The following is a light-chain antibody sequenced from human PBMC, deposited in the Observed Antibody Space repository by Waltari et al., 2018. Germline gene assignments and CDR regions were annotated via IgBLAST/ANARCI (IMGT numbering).Light chain of an antibody. CDR2: GST. V-gene: IGLV1-40*01. CDR1: GSNIRAGYD. CDR3: QSYDTSLMSVV. J-gene: IGLJ3*02. Sequence: QSVLTQPPSVSGAPGQRVTISCPGSGSNIRAGYDVPWYQQLPRAAPKLLIYGSTSRPLGVPDRFFGSTSGTSASLAITGLQAEDEADYYCQSYDTSLMSVVFGGGTKLTVL.